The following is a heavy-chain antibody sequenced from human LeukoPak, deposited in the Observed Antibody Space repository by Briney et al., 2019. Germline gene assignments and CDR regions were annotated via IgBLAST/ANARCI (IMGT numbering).Heavy chain of an antibody. J-gene: IGHJ4*02. CDR3: ARDNPELLWFGELLWRPNCGVSCDY. CDR1: GYTFTSYG. D-gene: IGHD3-10*01. CDR2: ISAYNGNT. Sequence: APVKVSCKASGYTFTSYGIGWVRQAPGQGLEWMGWISAYNGNTNYAQKLQGRVTMTTDTSTSTAYMELTSLRSDDTAVYYCARDNPELLWFGELLWRPNCGVSCDYWGQGTLVTVSS. V-gene: IGHV1-18*01.